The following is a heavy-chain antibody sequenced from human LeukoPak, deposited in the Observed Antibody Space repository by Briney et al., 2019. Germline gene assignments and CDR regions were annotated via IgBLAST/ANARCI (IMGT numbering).Heavy chain of an antibody. CDR3: ARSYCSSSCYAVGAFDI. J-gene: IGHJ3*02. CDR1: GGSISSSTHY. Sequence: PSETLSLTCTVSGGSISSSTHYWGWLRQPPGKGLEWMGSIHYSGSTYYNPSLKSRVTISVDMSKNQFSLKLSSVTAADTAVYYCARSYCSSSCYAVGAFDIWGQGTVVTVSS. D-gene: IGHD2-2*01. CDR2: IHYSGST. V-gene: IGHV4-39*01.